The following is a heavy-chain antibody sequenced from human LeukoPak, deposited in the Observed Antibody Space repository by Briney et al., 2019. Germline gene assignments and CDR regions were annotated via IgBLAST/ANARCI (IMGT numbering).Heavy chain of an antibody. Sequence: SETLSLTCTVSGYSISSGYYWGWIRQPPGKGLEWIGSIYHSGRTYYNPSLKSRVTISVDTSKNQFSLKLSSVTAADTAVYYCARGYSSSWYPNWFDPWGQGTLVTVSS. CDR1: GYSISSGYY. CDR2: IYHSGRT. V-gene: IGHV4-38-2*02. CDR3: ARGYSSSWYPNWFDP. D-gene: IGHD6-13*01. J-gene: IGHJ5*02.